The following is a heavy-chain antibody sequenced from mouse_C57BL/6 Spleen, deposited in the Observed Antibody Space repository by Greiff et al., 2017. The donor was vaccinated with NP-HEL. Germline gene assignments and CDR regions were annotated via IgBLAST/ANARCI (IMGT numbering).Heavy chain of an antibody. CDR2: IWSGGST. J-gene: IGHJ2*01. V-gene: IGHV2-2*01. Sequence: VQRVESGPGLVQPSQSLSITCTVSGFSLTSYGVHWVRQSPGKGLEWLGVIWSGGSTDYNAAFISRLSISKDNSKSQVFFKMNSLQADDTAIYYCARSYGNYDGYYFDYWGQGTTLTVSS. CDR3: ARSYGNYDGYYFDY. D-gene: IGHD2-1*01. CDR1: GFSLTSYG.